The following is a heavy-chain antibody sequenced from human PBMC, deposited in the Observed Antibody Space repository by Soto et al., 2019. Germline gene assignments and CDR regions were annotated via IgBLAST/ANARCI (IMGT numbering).Heavy chain of an antibody. CDR1: GFTFSSYG. V-gene: IGHV3-33*01. J-gene: IGHJ5*02. Sequence: GGSLRLSCAASGFTFSSYGMHWVRQAPGKGLEWVAVIWYDGSNKYYADSVKGRFTISRDNSKNTLYLQMKSLRAEDTAVYYCARDGSGSYYDYPWFDPWGQGTLVTVSS. CDR2: IWYDGSNK. CDR3: ARDGSGSYYDYPWFDP. D-gene: IGHD3-10*01.